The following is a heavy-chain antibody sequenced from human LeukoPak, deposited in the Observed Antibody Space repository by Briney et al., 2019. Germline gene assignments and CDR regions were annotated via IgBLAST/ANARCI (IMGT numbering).Heavy chain of an antibody. D-gene: IGHD6-13*01. CDR3: ARDPGYSSSWDRGWFDP. Sequence: GGSLRLSCAASGFTFSSYWMSWVRQAPGKGLEWVANIKQDGSEKYYVDSVKGRFTISRDNAKNSLYLQMNSLRAEDTAVYYCARDPGYSSSWDRGWFDPWGQGTLVTVSS. V-gene: IGHV3-7*01. CDR2: IKQDGSEK. CDR1: GFTFSSYW. J-gene: IGHJ5*02.